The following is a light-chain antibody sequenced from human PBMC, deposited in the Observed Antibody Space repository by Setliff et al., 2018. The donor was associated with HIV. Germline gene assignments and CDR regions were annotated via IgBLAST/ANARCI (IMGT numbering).Light chain of an antibody. CDR3: TSYSSNTTRGI. CDR1: SSNVGGYNY. J-gene: IGLJ1*01. V-gene: IGLV2-14*03. Sequence: QSVLTQPASVSGSPGQSITISCSGTSSNVGGYNYVSWYQQHPGKAPKLMIYDVSNRPSGVSNRFSGSKSGNTASLTISGLQAEDEADYYCTSYSSNTTRGIFGTGTKVTV. CDR2: DVS.